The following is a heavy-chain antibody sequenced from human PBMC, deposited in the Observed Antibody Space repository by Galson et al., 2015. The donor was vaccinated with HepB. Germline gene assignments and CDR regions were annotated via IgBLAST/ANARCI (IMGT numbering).Heavy chain of an antibody. CDR2: ISYDGSNK. CDR1: GFTFSSYA. Sequence: SLRLSCAASGFTFSSYAMHWVRQAPGKGLEWVAVISYDGSNKYYADSVKGRFTISRDNSKNTLYLQMNSLRAEDTAVYYCAKEGGLWCGDYKGLLGPRGPGTLGTVS. D-gene: IGHD3-10*01. CDR3: AKEGGLWCGDYKGLLGP. J-gene: IGHJ5*02. V-gene: IGHV3-30-3*01.